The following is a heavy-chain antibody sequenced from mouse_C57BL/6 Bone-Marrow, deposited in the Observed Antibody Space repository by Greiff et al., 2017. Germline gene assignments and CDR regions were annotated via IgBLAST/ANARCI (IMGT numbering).Heavy chain of an antibody. J-gene: IGHJ3*01. D-gene: IGHD1-1*01. Sequence: VQRVESGAELAKPGASVKLSCKASGYTFTSYWMHWVKQRPGQGLEWIGYINPSSGYTKYNQKFKDKATLTADKSSSTAYMQLSSLTYEDSAVYYCARIGYGSRAWFAYWGQGTLVTVSA. V-gene: IGHV1-7*01. CDR3: ARIGYGSRAWFAY. CDR1: GYTFTSYW. CDR2: INPSSGYT.